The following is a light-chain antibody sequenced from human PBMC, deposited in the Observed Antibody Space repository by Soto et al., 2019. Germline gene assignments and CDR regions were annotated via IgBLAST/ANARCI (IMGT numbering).Light chain of an antibody. CDR3: QQRSNWPPLR. CDR2: GAS. Sequence: EIVLTQSPGTLSLSPGERATLSCRASQSVSSSYLAWYQQKPGQAPRLLIYGASSRATGIPDRFSGSGSGTDFTLTISSLEREEVGVYYCQQRSNWPPLRFGGGTKVDIK. V-gene: IGKV3D-20*02. J-gene: IGKJ4*01. CDR1: QSVSSSY.